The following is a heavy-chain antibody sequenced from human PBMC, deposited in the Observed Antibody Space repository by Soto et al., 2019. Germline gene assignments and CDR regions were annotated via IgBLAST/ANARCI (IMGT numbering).Heavy chain of an antibody. CDR1: GGSVSSGSYY. Sequence: SETLSLTCTVSGGSVSSGSYYWSWIRQPPGKGLEWIGYIYYSGSTNYNPSLKSRVTISVDTSKNQFSLKLSSVTAADTAVYYCARELTGKLGTHYYYYGMDVWGQGTTVTVSS. CDR3: ARELTGKLGTHYYYYGMDV. CDR2: IYYSGST. J-gene: IGHJ6*02. V-gene: IGHV4-61*01. D-gene: IGHD6-6*01.